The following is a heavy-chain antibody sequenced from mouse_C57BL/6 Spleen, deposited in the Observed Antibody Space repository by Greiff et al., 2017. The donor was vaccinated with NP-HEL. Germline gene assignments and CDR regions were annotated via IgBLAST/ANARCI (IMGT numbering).Heavy chain of an antibody. V-gene: IGHV1-64*01. CDR3: ASPYDYERGYYAMDY. Sequence: QVQLQQPGAELVKPGASVKLSCKASGYTFTSYWMHWVKQRPGQGLEWIGMIHPNSGSTNYNEKFKSKATLTVDKSSSTAYMQLSSLTSEDSAVYDCASPYDYERGYYAMDYWGQGTSVTVSS. CDR2: IHPNSGST. D-gene: IGHD2-4*01. J-gene: IGHJ4*01. CDR1: GYTFTSYW.